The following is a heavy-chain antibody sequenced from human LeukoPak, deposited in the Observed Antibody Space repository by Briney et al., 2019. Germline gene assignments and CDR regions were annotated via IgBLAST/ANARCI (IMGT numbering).Heavy chain of an antibody. D-gene: IGHD4-11*01. CDR1: GGTFSSYA. V-gene: IGHV1-69*13. J-gene: IGHJ4*02. CDR2: ISPIFGTA. Sequence: GASVKFSCKASGGTFSSYAISWVRQAPGQGLEWMGGISPIFGTANYAQKFQGRVTITADSNMELSSLRSEDTAVYYCAKPGATVTTAFDYWGQGTLVTVSS. CDR3: AKPGATVTTAFDY.